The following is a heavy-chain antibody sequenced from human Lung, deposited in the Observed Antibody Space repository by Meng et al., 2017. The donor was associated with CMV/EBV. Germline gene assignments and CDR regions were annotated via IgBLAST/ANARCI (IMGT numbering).Heavy chain of an antibody. V-gene: IGHV1-46*01. CDR2: INPSGGST. D-gene: IGHD6-13*01. Sequence: ASVXVSXKASGYTFTSYYMHWVRQAPGQGLEWMGRINPSGGSTSYAQKFQGRVTMTRDTSTSTVYMELSSLRSEDTAVYYCARVGPAAGTGFFDYWGKGTXVTVSS. CDR3: ARVGPAAGTGFFDY. J-gene: IGHJ4*02. CDR1: GYTFTSYY.